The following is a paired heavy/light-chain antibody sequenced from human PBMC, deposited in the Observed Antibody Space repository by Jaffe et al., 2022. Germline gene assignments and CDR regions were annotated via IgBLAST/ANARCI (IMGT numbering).Heavy chain of an antibody. CDR1: GFSFTGYA. Sequence: EEQLLESGGGLVQPGGSLRLSCAASGFSFTGYAMSWVRQAPGRGLEWVSTISFHGGTIYYADSVKGRFTISRENSKNTLYLQMDSLRAEDTAVYYCAKVVFWSGFRWFDPWGQGTLVTVSS. J-gene: IGHJ5*02. CDR3: AKVVFWSGFRWFDP. D-gene: IGHD3-3*01. V-gene: IGHV3-23*01. CDR2: ISFHGGTI.
Light chain of an antibody. V-gene: IGKV3-20*01. Sequence: ELVLTQSPGTLSLSPGERATLSCRASQSVSSSYLAWYQQKPGQAPRLLIYGASSRATGIPDRFSGSGSGTDFTLTISRLEPEDFAVYYCQQYGTSLYTFGQGTKLEI. CDR1: QSVSSSY. CDR3: QQYGTSLYT. J-gene: IGKJ2*01. CDR2: GAS.